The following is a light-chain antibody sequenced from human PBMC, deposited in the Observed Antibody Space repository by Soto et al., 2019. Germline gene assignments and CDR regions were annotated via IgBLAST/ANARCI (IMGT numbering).Light chain of an antibody. CDR2: SSD. Sequence: QSVLTQPPSASGTPGQRVSISCSGSSSNIGRNTVHWYQQLPGTAPKLLIYSSDQRPSGVPDRFSGSKSGTSASLAISGLQSEDEADYYCAAWDDSLNGPLFGGGTKLTVL. CDR3: AAWDDSLNGPL. CDR1: SSNIGRNT. J-gene: IGLJ2*01. V-gene: IGLV1-44*01.